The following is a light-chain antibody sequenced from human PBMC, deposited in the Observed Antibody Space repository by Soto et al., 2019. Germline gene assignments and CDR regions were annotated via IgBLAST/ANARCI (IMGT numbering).Light chain of an antibody. CDR3: QQCGSSLWT. V-gene: IGKV3-20*01. CDR1: QSASSSY. CDR2: GAS. J-gene: IGKJ1*01. Sequence: EIVLTQSPGTLSLSPGERATLSCRASQSASSSYLAWYQQKPGQAHRLLIYGASSRATGIPDRFSGSGSGTDFTLTISRLEPEDFAVYYCQQCGSSLWTVGQGNKVDIK.